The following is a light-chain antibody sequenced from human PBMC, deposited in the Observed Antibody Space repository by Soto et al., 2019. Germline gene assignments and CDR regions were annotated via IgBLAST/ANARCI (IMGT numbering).Light chain of an antibody. CDR1: QSVSSY. CDR3: QQRSKWPIT. Sequence: EIVLTKSPATLSLSPGERATLSCRASQSVSSYLAWYQQKPGQAPRLLIYDVSNRATGIPARFSGSGSGTDFTLTISSLEPEDFAVYYCQQRSKWPITCGQGTRLEIK. CDR2: DVS. V-gene: IGKV3-11*01. J-gene: IGKJ5*01.